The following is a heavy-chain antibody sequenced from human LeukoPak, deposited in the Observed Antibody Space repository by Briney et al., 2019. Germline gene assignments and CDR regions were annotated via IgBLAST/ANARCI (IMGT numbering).Heavy chain of an antibody. J-gene: IGHJ5*02. CDR3: ARDGDYGDPNWFDP. D-gene: IGHD4-17*01. Sequence: ASVKVSCKASGGTFSSYAISWVRQAPGQGLEWMGRIIPILGIANYAQKFQGRVTITADKSTSTAYMELSSLRSEDTAVYYCARDGDYGDPNWFDPRGQGTLVTVSS. CDR1: GGTFSSYA. CDR2: IIPILGIA. V-gene: IGHV1-69*04.